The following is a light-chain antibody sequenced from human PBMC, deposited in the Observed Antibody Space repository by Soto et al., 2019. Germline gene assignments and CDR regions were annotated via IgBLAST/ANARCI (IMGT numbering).Light chain of an antibody. V-gene: IGKV1-5*03. J-gene: IGKJ4*01. Sequence: DIQMTQSLSTLSASVGDRVTITCRASQTISSWLAWNQQKPGKAPKLLIYKASTLESGVPSRFSGSGSGTEFTLTISSLQPDDFATYYCQHYNNYPLTFGGGTKVEIK. CDR3: QHYNNYPLT. CDR2: KAS. CDR1: QTISSW.